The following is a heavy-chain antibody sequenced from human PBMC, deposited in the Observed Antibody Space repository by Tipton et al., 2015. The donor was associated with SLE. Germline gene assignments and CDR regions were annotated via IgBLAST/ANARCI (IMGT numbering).Heavy chain of an antibody. CDR2: VHYRGIT. V-gene: IGHV4-31*03. D-gene: IGHD1-14*01. Sequence: TLSLTCTVSGNTISSGGYYWSWIRQRPRKGLEWLGYVHYRGITDYNPSLKSRLTMSVDTSDTQFSLKLTSVTAADTAIYYCARDQRENRGPFQHWGQGSLVTVSS. J-gene: IGHJ1*01. CDR1: GNTISSGGYY. CDR3: ARDQRENRGPFQH.